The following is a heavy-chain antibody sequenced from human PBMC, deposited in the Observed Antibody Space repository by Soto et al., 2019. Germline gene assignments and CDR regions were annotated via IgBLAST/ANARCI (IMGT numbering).Heavy chain of an antibody. D-gene: IGHD6-13*01. Sequence: PSETLSLTCTVSGGSISSGGYYWSWIRQHPGKGLGWIGYIYYSGSTYYNPSLKSRVTISVDTSKNQFSLKLSSVTAADTAVYYCARTRVMAAAGTRWFDPWGQGTLVTVSS. V-gene: IGHV4-31*03. CDR2: IYYSGST. CDR1: GGSISSGGYY. CDR3: ARTRVMAAAGTRWFDP. J-gene: IGHJ5*02.